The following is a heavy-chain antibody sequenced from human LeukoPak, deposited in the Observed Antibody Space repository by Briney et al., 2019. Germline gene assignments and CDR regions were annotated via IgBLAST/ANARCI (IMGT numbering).Heavy chain of an antibody. CDR3: ATLGDFYASGSPDY. CDR2: ISSSASTI. V-gene: IGHV3-48*03. CDR1: GFTFSSYG. D-gene: IGHD3-10*01. J-gene: IGHJ4*02. Sequence: GGSLRLSCVASGFTFSSYGMNWVRQAPGKGLEWVSYISSSASTIDYADFVKGRFTISRDNAKNSLHLQMNSLRAEDSAVYYCATLGDFYASGSPDYWGQGTLVTVSS.